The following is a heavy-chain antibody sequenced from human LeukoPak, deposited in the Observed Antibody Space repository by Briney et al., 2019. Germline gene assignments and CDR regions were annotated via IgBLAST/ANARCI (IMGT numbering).Heavy chain of an antibody. CDR2: VYRGGST. V-gene: IGHV3-53*01. CDR1: GFTVSYNY. D-gene: IGHD1-14*01. CDR3: ARGGYNTSYYFDC. Sequence: PGGSLRLSCAASGFTVSYNYMSWVRQAPGKGLEGVSIVYRGGSTYHADSVKGRFTISRDNSKNTLYLEMNSLRAEDTAIYYCARGGYNTSYYFDCWGQGTLVTVSS. J-gene: IGHJ4*01.